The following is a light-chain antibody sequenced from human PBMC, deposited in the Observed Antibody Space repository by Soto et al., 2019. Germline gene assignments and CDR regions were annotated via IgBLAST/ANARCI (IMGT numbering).Light chain of an antibody. J-gene: IGLJ1*01. CDR2: DVS. V-gene: IGLV2-11*01. CDR1: TSDVGGYNY. Sequence: QSALTQPRSVSGSPGQSVTISCTGTTSDVGGYNYVSWYQQHPGKAPKPMIYDVSERPSGVPDRFSGSKSGNTASLTISGLQAEDEADYYCCSSAGSYTYVFGTGTKLTVL. CDR3: CSSAGSYTYV.